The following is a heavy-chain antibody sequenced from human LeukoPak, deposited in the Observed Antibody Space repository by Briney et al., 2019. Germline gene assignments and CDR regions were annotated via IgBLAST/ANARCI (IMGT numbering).Heavy chain of an antibody. CDR3: ARGYYRFDY. J-gene: IGHJ4*02. D-gene: IGHD1-26*01. CDR2: IYYSGRT. Sequence: YXSWIRXPPGKGLEWIGYIYYSGRTNYNPSLKSRVTISVDTSKHQFSLKLSSVTAADTAVYYCARGYYRFDYWGQGTLVTVSS. CDR1: Y. V-gene: IGHV4-59*01.